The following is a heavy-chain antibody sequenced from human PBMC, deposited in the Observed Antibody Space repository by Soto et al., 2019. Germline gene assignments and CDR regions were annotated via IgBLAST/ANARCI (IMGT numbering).Heavy chain of an antibody. J-gene: IGHJ4*02. CDR2: IDWGDDK. D-gene: IGHD6-19*01. V-gene: IGHV2-70*01. CDR1: GFSLSTSGMC. CDR3: ARTRPNSSGCSASLDY. Sequence: SGPTLVNPTQTLTLTCTFSGFSLSTSGMCVSWIRQPPGKALEWLALIDWGDDKYYSTSLKTMLTISKDTSKNQVVLTMTNMDPVDTATYYCARTRPNSSGCSASLDYWGQGTLVTVSS.